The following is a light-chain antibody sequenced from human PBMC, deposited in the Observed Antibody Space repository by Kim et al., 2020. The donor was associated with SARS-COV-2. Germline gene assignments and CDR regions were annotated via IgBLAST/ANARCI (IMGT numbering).Light chain of an antibody. V-gene: IGLV2-11*01. CDR3: CSYAGSYGVV. CDR1: SSDVGGYNY. CDR2: DVS. J-gene: IGLJ2*01. Sequence: GQSVTISYTGTSSDVGGYNYVSWYQQHPGKAPKLMIYDVSKRPSGVPDRFSGSKSGNTASLTISGLQAEDEADYYCCSYAGSYGVVFGGGTQLTVL.